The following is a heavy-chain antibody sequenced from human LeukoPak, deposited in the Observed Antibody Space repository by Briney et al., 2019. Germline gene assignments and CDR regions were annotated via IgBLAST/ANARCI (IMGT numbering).Heavy chain of an antibody. CDR3: ARSRTIPAYSSSWYEDY. D-gene: IGHD6-13*01. CDR2: IIPIFGTA. J-gene: IGHJ4*02. CDR1: GGTFSGYA. Sequence: ASVKVSCKASGGTFSGYAISWVRQAPGQGLEWMGGIIPIFGTANYAQKFQGRVTITTDGSTSTAYMELSSLRSEDTAVYYCARSRTIPAYSSSWYEDYWGQGTLVTVSS. V-gene: IGHV1-69*05.